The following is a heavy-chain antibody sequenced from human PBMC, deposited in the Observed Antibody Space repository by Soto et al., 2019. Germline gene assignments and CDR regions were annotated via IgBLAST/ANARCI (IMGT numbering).Heavy chain of an antibody. CDR1: GDTFSSYA. Sequence: QVQLVQSGAEVKKPGSSVKVSCKASGDTFSSYAINWVRQAPGQGLEWMGGIIPMLGTANSAQKFKGRVTIPAGESTSTVYMELSSLRSEDTAVYYCARVGPAHYYDSSGYYSPLDYWGQGTLVTVSS. CDR3: ARVGPAHYYDSSGYYSPLDY. J-gene: IGHJ4*02. D-gene: IGHD3-22*01. CDR2: IIPMLGTA. V-gene: IGHV1-69*01.